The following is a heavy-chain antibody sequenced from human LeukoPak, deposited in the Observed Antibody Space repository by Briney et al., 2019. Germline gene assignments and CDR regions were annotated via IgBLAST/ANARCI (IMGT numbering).Heavy chain of an antibody. CDR2: IYYSGST. CDR3: ARLSTTVAETNAFDI. Sequence: SETLSLTCTVSGGSISSYYWSWIRQPPGKGLEWIGYIYYSGSTNYNPSLKSRVTISVDTSKNQFSLKLSSVTAADTAVYYCARLSTTVAETNAFDIWGQGTMVTVSS. CDR1: GGSISSYY. V-gene: IGHV4-59*08. D-gene: IGHD4-23*01. J-gene: IGHJ3*02.